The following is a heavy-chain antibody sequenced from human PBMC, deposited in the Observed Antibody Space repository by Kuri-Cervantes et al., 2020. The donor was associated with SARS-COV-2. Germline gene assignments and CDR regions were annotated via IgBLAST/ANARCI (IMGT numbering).Heavy chain of an antibody. D-gene: IGHD2-2*01. CDR3: ARDGRYCSSTSCYGGAGAYSMDV. CDR1: GFTFSTYG. Sequence: GESLKISCAASGFTFSTYGMHWVRQAPGKGLEWVPYISSSGSTIYYADSVKGRFTISRDNAKNSLYLQMNSLRAEDTAVYYCARDGRYCSSTSCYGGAGAYSMDVWGQGTTVTVSS. CDR2: ISSSGSTI. V-gene: IGHV3-48*04. J-gene: IGHJ6*02.